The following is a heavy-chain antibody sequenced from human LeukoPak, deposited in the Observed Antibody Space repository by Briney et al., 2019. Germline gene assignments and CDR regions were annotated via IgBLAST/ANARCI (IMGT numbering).Heavy chain of an antibody. D-gene: IGHD6-13*01. CDR3: AREPFRYSSSWYRWFDP. J-gene: IGHJ5*02. Sequence: PSETLSLTCTVSGGSISSYYWSWIRQPAGKGLEWIGRIYTSGSTNYNPSLKSRVTMSVDTSKNQFSLKLSSVTAADTAVYYCAREPFRYSSSWYRWFDPWGQGTLVTVSS. V-gene: IGHV4-4*07. CDR2: IYTSGST. CDR1: GGSISSYY.